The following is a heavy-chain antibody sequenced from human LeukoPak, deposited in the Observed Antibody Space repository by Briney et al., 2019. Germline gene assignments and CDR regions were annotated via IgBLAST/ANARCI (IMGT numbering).Heavy chain of an antibody. J-gene: IGHJ4*02. CDR1: DGSFSGDY. CDR3: ARAGTGTAGHYFDY. Sequence: SGTLSLTCAVDDGSFSGDYCSWIRQPPGEGLERLGEINHSGSTNYNPSLKSRVTISVDTSKNQFSLKLSSVTAADTAVYYCARAGTGTAGHYFDYWGQGTLVTVSS. V-gene: IGHV4-34*01. D-gene: IGHD1-1*01. CDR2: INHSGST.